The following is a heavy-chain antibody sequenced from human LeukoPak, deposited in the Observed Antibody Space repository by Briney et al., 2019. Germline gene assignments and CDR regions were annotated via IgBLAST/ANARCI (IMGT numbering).Heavy chain of an antibody. CDR3: ARATWYGGNPSGAFDI. J-gene: IGHJ3*02. D-gene: IGHD4/OR15-4a*01. Sequence: PSATLSLTCTVSGGSISGYYWSWIRQPAGNGLEWIGRIYTSGSTHYNSSLKGRVTMSVDTSKNQFSLKVRSVTAADTAVYYCARATWYGGNPSGAFDIWGQGTMVTVSS. CDR1: GGSISGYY. CDR2: IYTSGST. V-gene: IGHV4-4*07.